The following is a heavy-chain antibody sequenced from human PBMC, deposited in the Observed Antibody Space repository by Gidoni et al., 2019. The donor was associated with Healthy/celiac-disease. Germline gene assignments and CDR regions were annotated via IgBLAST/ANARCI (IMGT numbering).Heavy chain of an antibody. V-gene: IGHV3-30*18. D-gene: IGHD3-3*01. Sequence: QVQLVESGGGVVQPGRSPRLSCAATGVTFSKHGMHWFRHAPGMGLELVALISADGSNNYSADSVKCRFTISRDNSKNILYLQMNSLRAEDTAVHYWAKDAAYDFWSGSYMDVWEKGTTVTVSS. J-gene: IGHJ6*03. CDR2: ISADGSNN. CDR3: AKDAAYDFWSGSYMDV. CDR1: GVTFSKHG.